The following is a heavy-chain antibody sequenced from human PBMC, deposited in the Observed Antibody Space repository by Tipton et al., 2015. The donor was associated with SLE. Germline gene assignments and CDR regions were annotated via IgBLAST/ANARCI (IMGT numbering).Heavy chain of an antibody. CDR2: INPNSGGT. J-gene: IGHJ4*02. CDR3: VPSSSGPFYFDY. CDR1: GYTFTGYY. Sequence: QVQLVQSGAEVKKPGASVKVSCKASGYTFTGYYMHWVRQAPGQGLEWMGWINPNSGGTDYAQKFQGRVTMTRDTSISTAYMELTSLRSDDTAVYYCVPSSSGPFYFDYWGQGTLATVSS. V-gene: IGHV1-2*02. D-gene: IGHD6-19*01.